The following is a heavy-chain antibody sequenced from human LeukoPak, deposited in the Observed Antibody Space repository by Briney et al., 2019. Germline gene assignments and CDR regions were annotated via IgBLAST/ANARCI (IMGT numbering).Heavy chain of an antibody. CDR1: GASISSYY. J-gene: IGHJ4*02. Sequence: PSETLSLTCTVSGASISSYYWSWIRHPPGKGLEWIGRIHTSGSTNYNPPLKSRVTMSLDTSKNQFSLKLSSVTAADTAVYSCARDPLRSGSPGSLDYWGQGTLVTVSS. CDR3: ARDPLRSGSPGSLDY. D-gene: IGHD1-26*01. V-gene: IGHV4-4*07. CDR2: IHTSGST.